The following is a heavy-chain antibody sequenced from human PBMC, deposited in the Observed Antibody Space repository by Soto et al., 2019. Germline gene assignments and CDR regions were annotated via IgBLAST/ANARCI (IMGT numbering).Heavy chain of an antibody. J-gene: IGHJ4*02. CDR2: INAGNGNT. V-gene: IGHV1-3*01. CDR3: ARDHGVAVAGTMDY. D-gene: IGHD6-19*01. Sequence: ASVKVSCKASGYTFTSYAMHWVRQAPGQRLEWMGWINAGNGNTKYSQKFQGGVTITRDTSASTAYMELRSLRSEDTAVYYCARDHGVAVAGTMDYWGQGTLVIVSS. CDR1: GYTFTSYA.